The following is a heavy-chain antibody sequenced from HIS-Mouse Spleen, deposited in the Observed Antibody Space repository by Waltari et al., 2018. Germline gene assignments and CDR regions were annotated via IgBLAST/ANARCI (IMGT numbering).Heavy chain of an antibody. CDR3: ARRYSGYDLGY. D-gene: IGHD5-12*01. V-gene: IGHV3-30*04. CDR2: ISNDGSNK. Sequence: QVQLVESVGGVVELGSPLRLSCAASGFTFSCYAMPWVRQAPGKGLEWVEVISNDGSNKYYADSVKGRFTISRDNSKNTLYLQMNSLRAEDTAVYYCARRYSGYDLGYWGQGTLVTVSS. J-gene: IGHJ4*02. CDR1: GFTFSCYA.